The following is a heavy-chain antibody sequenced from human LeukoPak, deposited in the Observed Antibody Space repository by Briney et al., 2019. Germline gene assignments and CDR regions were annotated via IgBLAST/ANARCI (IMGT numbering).Heavy chain of an antibody. D-gene: IGHD6-19*01. V-gene: IGHV3-30*02. CDR2: ILYVGVIT. CDR3: ARDPLTYNSGWYYFDY. J-gene: IGHJ4*02. Sequence: GGSLRLSCVASGFTFSSYAMHWVRQAPGQGREWVAFILYVGVITYYAQSLKGRVTISRDESKSTLYLQMSRLRTEDTARYYFARDPLTYNSGWYYFDYWRRETGDTVSS. CDR1: GFTFSSYA.